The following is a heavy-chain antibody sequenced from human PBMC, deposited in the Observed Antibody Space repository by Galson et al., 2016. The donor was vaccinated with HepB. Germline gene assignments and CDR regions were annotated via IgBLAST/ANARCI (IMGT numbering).Heavy chain of an antibody. V-gene: IGHV3-73*01. CDR1: GLHFSGSA. Sequence: SLRLSCAASGLHFSGSAIHWVRQASGKGLEWVGRIRSKASNYATAYAASVKGRFTISRDDSKNTAYLQMNSLKTEDTAVYYCTTSLVYYFDYWGQGTLVTVSS. CDR2: IRSKASNYAT. CDR3: TTSLVYYFDY. J-gene: IGHJ4*02. D-gene: IGHD2-21*01.